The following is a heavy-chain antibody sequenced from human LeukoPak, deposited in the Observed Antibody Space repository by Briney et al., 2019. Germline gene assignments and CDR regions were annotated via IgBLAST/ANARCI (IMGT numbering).Heavy chain of an antibody. CDR1: GFTFSSYA. Sequence: GGSLRLSCAASGFTFSSYAMHWVRQAPGKGLECVAFIRFDGSNKYYADSVKGRFTVSRDNSQNTLYLQMSSLRAEDTALYYCAKDFYYDSSGPRYSDYWGQGTLVTVSS. CDR3: AKDFYYDSSGPRYSDY. J-gene: IGHJ4*02. V-gene: IGHV3-30*02. CDR2: IRFDGSNK. D-gene: IGHD3-22*01.